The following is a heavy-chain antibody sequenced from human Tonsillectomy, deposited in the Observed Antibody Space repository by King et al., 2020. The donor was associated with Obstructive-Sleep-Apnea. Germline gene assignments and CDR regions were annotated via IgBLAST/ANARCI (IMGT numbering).Heavy chain of an antibody. D-gene: IGHD2-21*01. Sequence: VQLVESGGGVVQPGRSLRLSCAASGYIFSTYAMHWVRQAPGKGLEWVTVIAYDGSETYYADSLKGRFTIFRDNSKNTLYLQMNSLRREVTAVYYCAILYHSGVGDSTTFDYWGQGTLVTVSS. CDR3: AILYHSGVGDSTTFDY. CDR1: GYIFSTYA. CDR2: IAYDGSET. V-gene: IGHV3-30-3*01. J-gene: IGHJ4*02.